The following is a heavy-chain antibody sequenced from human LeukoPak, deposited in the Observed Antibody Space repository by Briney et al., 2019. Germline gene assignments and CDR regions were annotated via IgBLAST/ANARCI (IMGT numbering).Heavy chain of an antibody. CDR3: ARDGVTGATGNFDY. CDR1: GFHLSCYW. J-gene: IGHJ4*02. CDR2: IKTDGREK. D-gene: IGHD1-20*01. Sequence: KTGGSLRLSCVASGFHLSCYWMTWVRQAPGKGVEWVANIKTDGREKYYVDSVKGRFTISRDNAKNSLYLQMSSLRAEDTAVYYCARDGVTGATGNFDYWGQGALVTVSS. V-gene: IGHV3-7*01.